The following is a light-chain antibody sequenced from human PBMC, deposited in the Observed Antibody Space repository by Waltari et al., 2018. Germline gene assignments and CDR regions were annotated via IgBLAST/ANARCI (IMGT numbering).Light chain of an antibody. CDR2: KAS. Sequence: DIQMTQSPSSLSASVGDRVTITCRARENVNNYLNWYQQKPGKAPKLLIYKASTLQSGVPSRFSGSGSGTDYTFTISSLQSEDVATYYCQHNYGTPYSFGQGTKVEIK. V-gene: IGKV1-39*01. J-gene: IGKJ2*03. CDR3: QHNYGTPYS. CDR1: ENVNNY.